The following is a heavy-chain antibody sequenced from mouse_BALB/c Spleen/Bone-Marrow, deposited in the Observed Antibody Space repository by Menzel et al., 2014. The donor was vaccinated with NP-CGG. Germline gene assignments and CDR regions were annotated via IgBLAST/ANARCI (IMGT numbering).Heavy chain of an antibody. Sequence: QVQLQQSGAELMKPGASVKISCKATGYTFSTYWIEWVKQRPGHGLEWIGEILPGSGTTNYNEKFKGKATFTADTSSNSAYMQLRSLTSKDYAVDVYAWASTTGGFAYWGQGTLVTVSA. J-gene: IGHJ3*01. D-gene: IGHD2-14*01. CDR3: AWASTTGGFAY. V-gene: IGHV1-9*01. CDR1: GYTFSTYW. CDR2: ILPGSGTT.